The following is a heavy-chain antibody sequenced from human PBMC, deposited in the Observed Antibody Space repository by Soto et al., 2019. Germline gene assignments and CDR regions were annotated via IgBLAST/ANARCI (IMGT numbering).Heavy chain of an antibody. V-gene: IGHV4-30-4*01. Sequence: SETLSLTCTVSGGSISSGDYYWGWIRQPPGKGLEWIGYIYYSGSTYYNPSLKSRVTISVDTSKNQFSLKLSSVTAADTAVYYCARFPGLYDSSGLGYWGQGTRVTVSS. D-gene: IGHD3-22*01. CDR3: ARFPGLYDSSGLGY. CDR2: IYYSGST. CDR1: GGSISSGDYY. J-gene: IGHJ4*02.